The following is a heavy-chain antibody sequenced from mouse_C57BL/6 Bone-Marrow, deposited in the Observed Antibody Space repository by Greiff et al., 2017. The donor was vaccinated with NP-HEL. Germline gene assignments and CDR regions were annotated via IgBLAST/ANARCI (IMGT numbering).Heavy chain of an antibody. CDR3: ARDYYGSRHFDD. J-gene: IGHJ2*01. CDR1: GYTFTGYW. D-gene: IGHD1-1*01. V-gene: IGHV1-9*01. Sequence: LVESGAELMKPGASVKLSCKATGYTFTGYWIEWVKQRPGHGLEWIGEILPGSGSTTYNEKFKGQATFTADTSSHTAYRPLRRLTTEDSAIYYCARDYYGSRHFDDWGKGTTLTVST. CDR2: ILPGSGST.